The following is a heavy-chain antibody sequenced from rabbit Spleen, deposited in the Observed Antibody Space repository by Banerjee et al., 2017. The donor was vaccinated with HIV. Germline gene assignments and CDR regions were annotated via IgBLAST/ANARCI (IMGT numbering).Heavy chain of an antibody. CDR2: IGTGSGTT. V-gene: IGHV1S40*01. CDR1: GFSFSSGYY. CDR3: ARNMWNNNDNL. Sequence: QSLEESGGDLVKPGASLTLTCKASGFSFSSGYYMSWVRQAPGKGLEWIGCIGTGSGTTYYASWAKGRFTISKTSSTTVTLQATSLTAADTATYFCARNMWNNNDNLWGPGTLVTVS. J-gene: IGHJ4*01.